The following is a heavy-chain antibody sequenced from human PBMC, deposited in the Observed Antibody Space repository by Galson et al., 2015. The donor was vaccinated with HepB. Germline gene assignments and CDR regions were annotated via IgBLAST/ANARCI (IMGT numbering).Heavy chain of an antibody. CDR1: GLTFSSSW. CDR3: ARGVGGGEDC. Sequence: SLRLSCAASGLTFSSSWMHWVRQAPGRGLEWVSRIKSDGSRTNYADSVKGRFTISRDNAKNTLYLQMNSLRAEDTAVYYCARGVGGGEDCWGQGTLVTVSS. CDR2: IKSDGSRT. V-gene: IGHV3-74*01. D-gene: IGHD2-21*01. J-gene: IGHJ4*02.